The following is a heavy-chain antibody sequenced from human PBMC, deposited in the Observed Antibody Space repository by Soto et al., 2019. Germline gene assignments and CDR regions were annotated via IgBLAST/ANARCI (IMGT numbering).Heavy chain of an antibody. CDR2: IHYSGATP. V-gene: IGHV1-46*01. Sequence: ASVKVSCKASGYTFTNYYMHWVRQAPGQGLEWMGVIHYSGATPTYAQKFQGRVTMARDTSTSTVYVELSSLTSEDTAVYYCARIPRYSFPTSDDLDSWGQGTLVTVSS. CDR1: GYTFTNYY. J-gene: IGHJ4*02. D-gene: IGHD5-18*01. CDR3: ARIPRYSFPTSDDLDS.